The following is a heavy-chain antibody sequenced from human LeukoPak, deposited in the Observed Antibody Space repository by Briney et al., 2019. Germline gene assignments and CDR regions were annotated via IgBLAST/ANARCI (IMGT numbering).Heavy chain of an antibody. CDR3: ARDQISATGDY. V-gene: IGHV1-18*04. Sequence: ASVKVSCKASGYTFISYGITWVRQAPGQGLEWMGWISAYNGNTNYAQKVQGRVTMTTDTSTSTAYMELKSLRSDDTAVYYCARDQISATGDYWGQGTLVTVSS. J-gene: IGHJ4*02. D-gene: IGHD4-17*01. CDR2: ISAYNGNT. CDR1: GYTFISYG.